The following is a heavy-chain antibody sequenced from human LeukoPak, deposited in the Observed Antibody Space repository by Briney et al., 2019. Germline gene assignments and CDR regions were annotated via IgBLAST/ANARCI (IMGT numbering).Heavy chain of an antibody. V-gene: IGHV4-59*01. CDR1: GGSISSYY. J-gene: IGHJ4*02. Sequence: SATLSLTCTVSGGSISSYYWSWIRQPPGKGLEWIGYIYYSGSTSYNPSLKSRVTISVDTFKNQFSLKLSSVTAADTAVYYCARGDGYNYRRYFDYWGQGTLVTVSS. D-gene: IGHD5-24*01. CDR2: IYYSGST. CDR3: ARGDGYNYRRYFDY.